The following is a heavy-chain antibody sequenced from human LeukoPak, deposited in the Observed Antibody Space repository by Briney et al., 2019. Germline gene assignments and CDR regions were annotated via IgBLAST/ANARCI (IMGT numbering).Heavy chain of an antibody. V-gene: IGHV3-23*01. Sequence: PGGSLRLSCAASGFTFSSYAMSWVRQAPGKGLEWVSAISGSGGSTYYADSVKGRFTISRDNSKNTLYLQMNSLRAEDTAVYYCAKAEYDFWSGLDEYFQHWGQGTLVTVSS. CDR1: GFTFSSYA. J-gene: IGHJ1*01. D-gene: IGHD3-3*01. CDR2: ISGSGGST. CDR3: AKAEYDFWSGLDEYFQH.